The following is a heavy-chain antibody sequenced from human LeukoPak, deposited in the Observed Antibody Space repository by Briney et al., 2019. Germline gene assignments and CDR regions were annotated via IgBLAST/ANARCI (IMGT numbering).Heavy chain of an antibody. Sequence: PSETLSLTCTVSGVSISSHYWSWIRQPAGKGLEWIGRLYTSGSTDYNPSLKSRVTMSLDTSKNHFSLKLSSVTAADTAVYYRAREYNYGFNAWGQGTLVTVSS. V-gene: IGHV4-4*07. CDR2: LYTSGST. J-gene: IGHJ5*02. CDR1: GVSISSHY. D-gene: IGHD5-18*01. CDR3: AREYNYGFNA.